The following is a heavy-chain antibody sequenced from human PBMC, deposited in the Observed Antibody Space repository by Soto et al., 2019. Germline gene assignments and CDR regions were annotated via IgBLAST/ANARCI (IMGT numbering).Heavy chain of an antibody. V-gene: IGHV4-30-2*01. Sequence: QLQLQESGSGLVKPSQTLSLTCAVSGGSISSGGYSWRWIRQPPGKGLEWIGYLYHRGSTYYNPSRKSRVTISVDRSTHQCPLKRSSATAADTAGYYCDRAQVAAAPHWGQGTLVTVSS. CDR1: GGSISSGGYS. CDR2: LYHRGST. D-gene: IGHD2-15*01. CDR3: DRAQVAAAPH. J-gene: IGHJ4*02.